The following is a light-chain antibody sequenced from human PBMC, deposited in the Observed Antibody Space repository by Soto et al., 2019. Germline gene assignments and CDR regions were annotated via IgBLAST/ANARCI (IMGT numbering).Light chain of an antibody. CDR3: MQALQSPPT. V-gene: IGKV2-28*01. J-gene: IGKJ1*01. CDR2: LGS. CDR1: QSLLHSNGYDS. Sequence: VMTQSPLSLPVTPGEPASISCRSSQSLLHSNGYDSLDWYLQKPGQSPQLLIYLGSNRDSGVTARVSGSATGTDFTLKISRVQAHDDAVYYCMQALQSPPTFGEGTKVVIK.